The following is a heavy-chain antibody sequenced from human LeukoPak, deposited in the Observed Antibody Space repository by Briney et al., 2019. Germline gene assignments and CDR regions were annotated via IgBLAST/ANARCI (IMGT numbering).Heavy chain of an antibody. J-gene: IGHJ5*02. D-gene: IGHD3-22*01. CDR1: GGSVSSYY. CDR3: ARTYYYDSSGYLNHWFDP. V-gene: IGHV4-59*08. Sequence: SETLSLTCTVSGGSVSSYYWSWIRQPPGKGLEWIGYIYDIGSAKYTPSLKSRVTMSVDTSKNQFSLKLSSVTAADTAVYHCARTYYYDSSGYLNHWFDPWGQGTLVTVSS. CDR2: IYDIGSA.